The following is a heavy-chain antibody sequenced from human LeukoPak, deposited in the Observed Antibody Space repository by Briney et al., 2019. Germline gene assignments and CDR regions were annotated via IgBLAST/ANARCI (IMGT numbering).Heavy chain of an antibody. CDR3: AKGQTYYYDSSGLGNWYFDL. V-gene: IGHV3-30*18. J-gene: IGHJ2*01. Sequence: PGRSLRLSCAAASGFTFSTYGMHWVRQAPGKGLEWLAVISFDGSRKYYADSVKGRFTISRDNSKNTLYLQINSLRAEDTAVYYCAKGQTYYYDSSGLGNWYFDLWGRGTLVTVSS. CDR2: ISFDGSRK. CDR1: GFTFSTYG. D-gene: IGHD3-22*01.